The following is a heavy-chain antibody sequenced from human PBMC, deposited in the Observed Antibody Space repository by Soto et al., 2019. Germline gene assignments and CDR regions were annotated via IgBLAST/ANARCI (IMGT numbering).Heavy chain of an antibody. Sequence: QVHLVQSGAEVKKPGASVKVSCQGSGYAFTTYGITWVRQAPGQGLEWMGWISAHNGNTNYAQKLQGRVTVTRDTYTSTAYMELRRLRYDDTAVYYCARGRYGDYWGQGALVTVSS. J-gene: IGHJ4*02. CDR1: GYAFTTYG. V-gene: IGHV1-18*01. CDR3: ARGRYGDY. CDR2: ISAHNGNT. D-gene: IGHD1-1*01.